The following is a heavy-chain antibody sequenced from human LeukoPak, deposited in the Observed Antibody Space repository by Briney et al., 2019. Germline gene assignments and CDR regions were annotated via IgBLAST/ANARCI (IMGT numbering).Heavy chain of an antibody. D-gene: IGHD3-16*01. Sequence: SQTLSFTCTVSGGSISSGDYYWSWIRQPPGKGLEWIGYIYYSGSTYYNPSLKSRVTISVDTSKSQFSLKLNSVTAADTAVYYCARGLGLSRANYFDFWGQGTLVTVSS. J-gene: IGHJ4*02. V-gene: IGHV4-30-4*01. CDR2: IYYSGST. CDR3: ARGLGLSRANYFDF. CDR1: GGSISSGDYY.